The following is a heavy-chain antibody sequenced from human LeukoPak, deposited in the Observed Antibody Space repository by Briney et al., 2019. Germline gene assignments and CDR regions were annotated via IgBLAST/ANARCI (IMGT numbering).Heavy chain of an antibody. CDR1: GGSISSYY. J-gene: IGHJ4*02. V-gene: IGHV4-59*01. CDR3: ARGYAPDILGY. CDR2: IYYSGST. Sequence: SETLSLTCTVSGGSISSYYWSWIRQPPGKGLEWIGYIYYSGSTNYNPSLKSRATISVDTSKNQFSLKLSSVTAADTAVYYCARGYAPDILGYWGQGTLVTVSS. D-gene: IGHD2-2*01.